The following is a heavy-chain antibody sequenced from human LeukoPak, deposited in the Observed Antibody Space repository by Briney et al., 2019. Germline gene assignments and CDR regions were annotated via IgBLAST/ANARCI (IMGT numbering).Heavy chain of an antibody. CDR3: AKDQGSGITYFDY. CDR2: ISGSGGST. V-gene: IGHV3-23*01. J-gene: IGHJ4*02. D-gene: IGHD3-10*01. Sequence: GGSLRLSFAASGFTFSSNAMSWVRQAPGKGLEWFSAISGSGGSTYYADSVKGRFTISRDNSKNTLYLQMNSLRAEDTAVYYCAKDQGSGITYFDYWGQGTLVTVSS. CDR1: GFTFSSNA.